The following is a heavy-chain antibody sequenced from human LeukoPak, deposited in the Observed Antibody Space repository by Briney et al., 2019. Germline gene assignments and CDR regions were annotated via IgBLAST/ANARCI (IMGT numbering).Heavy chain of an antibody. J-gene: IGHJ6*02. V-gene: IGHV1-46*01. CDR2: INPSSGST. CDR1: GYTFTSYY. CDR3: ARGAYCSSTSCSLGGMDV. Sequence: ASVKVSCKASGYTFTSYYMHWVRQAPGQGLEWMGIINPSSGSTSYAQKFQGRVTITADESASTAYMELSSLRSEDTAVYYCARGAYCSSTSCSLGGMDVWGQGTTVTVSS. D-gene: IGHD2-2*01.